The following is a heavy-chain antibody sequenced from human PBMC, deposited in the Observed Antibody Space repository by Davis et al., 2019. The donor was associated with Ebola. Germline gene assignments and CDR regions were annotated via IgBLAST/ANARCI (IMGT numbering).Heavy chain of an antibody. V-gene: IGHV3-74*01. J-gene: IGHJ6*02. CDR3: ARENFHGMDV. CDR1: GFTSSYYW. D-gene: IGHD1-7*01. CDR2: ITDHGGST. Sequence: GESLKISCAASGFTSSYYWMHWVRLRPGEGLQWVSHITDHGGSTKYAEPVRGRFTISRDNANDILSLEMNDLRLEDTAVYYCARENFHGMDVWGQGTTVIVSS.